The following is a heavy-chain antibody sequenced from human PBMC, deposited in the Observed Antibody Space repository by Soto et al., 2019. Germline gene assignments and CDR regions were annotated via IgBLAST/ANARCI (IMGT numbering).Heavy chain of an antibody. CDR1: GGSVSSGSYY. D-gene: IGHD3-22*01. J-gene: IGHJ5*02. CDR2: IYYSGST. V-gene: IGHV4-61*01. CDR3: ARTYYDSSGYYSNPGGWWFDP. Sequence: KASETLSLTCTVSGGSVSSGSYYWSWIRQPPGKGLEWIGYIYYSGSTNYNPSLKSRVTISVDTSKNQFSLKLSSVTAADTAVYYCARTYYDSSGYYSNPGGWWFDPWGQGTLVTVSS.